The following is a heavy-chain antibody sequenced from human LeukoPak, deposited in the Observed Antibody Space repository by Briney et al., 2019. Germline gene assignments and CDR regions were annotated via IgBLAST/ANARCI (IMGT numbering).Heavy chain of an antibody. V-gene: IGHV4-59*08. CDR2: IYDSGST. CDR3: ARQVYSGTHYFDY. Sequence: SETLSLTCTVSGGSISSYYWSWIRQPPGKGLEWIGNIYDSGSTYYNPSLKSRVTISVDTSKNQFSLRLSSVTAADTAVYYCARQVYSGTHYFDYWGQGTLVTVSS. CDR1: GGSISSYY. D-gene: IGHD1-26*01. J-gene: IGHJ4*02.